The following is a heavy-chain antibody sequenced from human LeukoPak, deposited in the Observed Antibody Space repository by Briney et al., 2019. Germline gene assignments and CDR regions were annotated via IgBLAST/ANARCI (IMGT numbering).Heavy chain of an antibody. CDR3: TRDPRHLDS. CDR2: ISGSGHDI. V-gene: IGHV3-48*03. Sequence: GGSLRLSCAASGFVFSSYDMNWVRQAPGKGVEWVAYISGSGHDINYSEAAKGRFTISRDNAKNSLYLQMSSLRVEDTAVYYCTRDPRHLDSWGREPWSPSPQ. J-gene: IGHJ4*02. D-gene: IGHD6-6*01. CDR1: GFVFSSYD.